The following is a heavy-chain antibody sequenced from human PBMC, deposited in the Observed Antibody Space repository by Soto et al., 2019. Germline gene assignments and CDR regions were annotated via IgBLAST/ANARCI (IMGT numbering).Heavy chain of an antibody. Sequence: QVQLVQSGAEVKKPGSSVKVSCKASGGIFSTYAISWLRQAPGQGLEWMGGIIPIFGTPNYAQRFQGRVTITADESTSTAYMELSRLGSEDTAVYYCARDRDYYGSGNYYNRIDFWGQGTLVTVSS. CDR2: IIPIFGTP. J-gene: IGHJ4*02. V-gene: IGHV1-69*01. CDR1: GGIFSTYA. CDR3: ARDRDYYGSGNYYNRIDF. D-gene: IGHD3-10*01.